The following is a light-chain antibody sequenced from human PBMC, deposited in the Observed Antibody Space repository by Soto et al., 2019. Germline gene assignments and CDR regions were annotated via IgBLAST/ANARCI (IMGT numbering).Light chain of an antibody. V-gene: IGLV2-14*03. CDR3: ISYTRSNTLV. Sequence: QSVLTQPASVSGSPGQSITISCTGTSSDIGAYKYVSWYQHQPGQAPKLMFYGVDNRPSGVSHRFSASKSGDTASLTISGLQAEDEADYYCISYTRSNTLVFGGGTKVTVL. CDR2: GVD. CDR1: SSDIGAYKY. J-gene: IGLJ2*01.